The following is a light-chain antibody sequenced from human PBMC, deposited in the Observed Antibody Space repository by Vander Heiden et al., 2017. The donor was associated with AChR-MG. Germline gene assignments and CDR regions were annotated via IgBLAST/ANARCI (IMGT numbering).Light chain of an antibody. V-gene: IGLV1-44*01. CDR3: AAWDDSRTALV. CDR1: QSNIGNND. CDR2: STN. Sequence: QSVLSQTPSASGTHAPMITIPCSGSQSNIGNNDVIWYQQFPGTAPKLLIHSTNDRPSGVPDRFSGSKSGTSASLTISGLQSEDEADYYCAAWDDSRTALVFGGGTKLTVL. J-gene: IGLJ3*02.